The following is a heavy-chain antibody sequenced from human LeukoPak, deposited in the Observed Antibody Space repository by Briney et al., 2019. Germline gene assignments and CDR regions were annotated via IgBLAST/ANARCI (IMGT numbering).Heavy chain of an antibody. Sequence: PGGSLRLSCAASGITFSSYSMNWVRQAPGKGLEWVSYISSDSSTVYYADSVKGRFTISRHNAKNSLYLQMNSLRAEDTAVYYCARAQHYYGSETYYTYFDYWGQGTLVTVSS. CDR1: GITFSSYS. D-gene: IGHD3-10*01. CDR2: ISSDSSTV. V-gene: IGHV3-48*01. CDR3: ARAQHYYGSETYYTYFDY. J-gene: IGHJ4*02.